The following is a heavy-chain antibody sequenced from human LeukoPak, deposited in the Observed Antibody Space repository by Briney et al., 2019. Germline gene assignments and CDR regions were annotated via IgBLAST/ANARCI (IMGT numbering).Heavy chain of an antibody. V-gene: IGHV3-49*03. D-gene: IGHD3-3*02. CDR2: IRSKAYGGTT. J-gene: IGHJ3*02. Sequence: GGSLRLSCTASGFTFGDYAMSWFRQAPGKGLEWVGFIRSKAYGGTTEYAASVKGRFTISRDDSKSIAYLQMNSLKTEDTAVYYCTREPIFGVVINPNDAFDIWGQGTMVTVSS. CDR1: GFTFGDYA. CDR3: TREPIFGVVINPNDAFDI.